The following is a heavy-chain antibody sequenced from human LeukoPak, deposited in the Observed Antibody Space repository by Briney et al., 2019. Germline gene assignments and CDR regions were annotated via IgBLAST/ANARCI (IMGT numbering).Heavy chain of an antibody. V-gene: IGHV3-74*01. CDR1: GFTFSTFW. Sequence: GGSLRLSRAASGFTFSTFWMHWVRQAPGKGLVWVSRINTDGSSTIYADSVKGRFTISRDNAKNTLYLQMNSLRAEDTAVYYCARSEYSSTWYGDYYYYYMDVWGKGTTVTVSS. J-gene: IGHJ6*03. CDR3: ARSEYSSTWYGDYYYYYMDV. CDR2: INTDGSST. D-gene: IGHD6-13*01.